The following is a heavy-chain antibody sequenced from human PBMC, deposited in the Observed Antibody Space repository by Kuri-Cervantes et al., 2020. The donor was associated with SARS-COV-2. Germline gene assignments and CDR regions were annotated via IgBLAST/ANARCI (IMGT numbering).Heavy chain of an antibody. CDR2: MYFNGRT. CDR3: ARGSPSGWYRVYDY. Sequence: SETLSLTCNVSGGSIRSYFWSWIRQAPGKGLEWIGCMYFNGRTNYNPSLKRRVSMSVDTSKNQFSLKLSSVTAADTAVYYCARGSPSGWYRVYDYWGQGTLVTVSS. D-gene: IGHD6-19*01. J-gene: IGHJ4*02. CDR1: GGSIRSYF. V-gene: IGHV4-59*12.